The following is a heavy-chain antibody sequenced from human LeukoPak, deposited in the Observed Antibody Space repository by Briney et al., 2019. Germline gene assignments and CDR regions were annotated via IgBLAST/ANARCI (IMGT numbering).Heavy chain of an antibody. CDR2: IKQDGSEK. V-gene: IGHV3-7*01. CDR1: GFTFSNHG. CDR3: ARDIYGGNWPNDY. D-gene: IGHD4-23*01. J-gene: IGHJ4*02. Sequence: GGSLRLSCAASGFTFSNHGMSWVRQAPGKGPEWVANIKQDGSEKYYVDSVKGRFTISRDNAKNSLCLQMNSLRAEDTAVYYCARDIYGGNWPNDYWGQGTLVTVSS.